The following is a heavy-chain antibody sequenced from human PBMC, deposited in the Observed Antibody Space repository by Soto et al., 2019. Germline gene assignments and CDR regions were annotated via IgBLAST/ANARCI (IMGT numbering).Heavy chain of an antibody. CDR1: GGSISSSSYY. J-gene: IGHJ4*02. Sequence: SETLSLTCTVSGGSISSSSYYWGWIRQPPGKGLEWIGSIYYSGRTYYKPSLKNRVTISVDTSKNQFSLKLSSVTAADTAVYYFARHAYDYIWGSYRDHLFDYWGQGTLVTVSS. V-gene: IGHV4-39*01. CDR2: IYYSGRT. D-gene: IGHD3-16*02. CDR3: ARHAYDYIWGSYRDHLFDY.